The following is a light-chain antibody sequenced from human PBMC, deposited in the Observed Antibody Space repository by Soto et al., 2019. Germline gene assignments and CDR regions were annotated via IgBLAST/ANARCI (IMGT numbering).Light chain of an antibody. Sequence: QSALTQPASVSGSPGQSITMSCTGTNSDVGGYDYVSWYQQHPGKAPKLMIYDVSIRPSGVSDRFSGSKSGNTASLTISGLQSDYEAYYYCSSYTSSTAVIFGGGTKLTVL. CDR2: DVS. V-gene: IGLV2-14*01. J-gene: IGLJ2*01. CDR3: SSYTSSTAVI. CDR1: NSDVGGYDY.